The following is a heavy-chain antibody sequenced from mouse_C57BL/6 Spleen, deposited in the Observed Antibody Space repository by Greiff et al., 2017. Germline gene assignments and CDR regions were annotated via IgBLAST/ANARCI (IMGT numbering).Heavy chain of an antibody. CDR2: IDPEDGET. CDR1: GFNITDYY. V-gene: IGHV14-2*01. Sequence: VQLKESGAELVKPGASVKLSCTASGFNITDYYMHWVKQRPEQGLEWIGRIDPEDGETKYAPKFQGKATITADTSSNTAYLQLSSLTSEDTAVYYGARRYCGSSYEDCWGQGTTLTVSS. D-gene: IGHD1-1*01. J-gene: IGHJ2*01. CDR3: ARRYCGSSYEDC.